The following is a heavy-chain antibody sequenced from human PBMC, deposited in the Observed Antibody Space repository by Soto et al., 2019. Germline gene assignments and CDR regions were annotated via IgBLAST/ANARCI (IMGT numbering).Heavy chain of an antibody. CDR2: IYYNGNT. Sequence: PSETLSLTCTLSGVSITSGAYYRTWVRQHPGKGLKWIGYIYYNGNTYFSPSLKSRLTISIDTSKNQFSLKLSSVTAADTAMYYCARARLRAVYAFDFWGQGTMVTVSS. CDR1: GVSITSGAYY. D-gene: IGHD4-17*01. V-gene: IGHV4-31*03. J-gene: IGHJ3*01. CDR3: ARARLRAVYAFDF.